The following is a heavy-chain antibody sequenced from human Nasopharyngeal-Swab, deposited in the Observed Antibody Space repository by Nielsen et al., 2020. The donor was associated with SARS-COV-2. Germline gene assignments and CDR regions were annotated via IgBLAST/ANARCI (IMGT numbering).Heavy chain of an antibody. CDR2: IKSKADGGTT. D-gene: IGHD3-3*01. V-gene: IGHV3-15*01. J-gene: IGHJ4*02. Sequence: VRQAPGKGLEWVGRIKSKADGGTTEYAAPAKGRFTISRDDSKNTLYLQMNSLKTEDTAVYYCTTDSRDYDFWSGYYPPSDYWGQGTLVTVSS. CDR3: TTDSRDYDFWSGYYPPSDY.